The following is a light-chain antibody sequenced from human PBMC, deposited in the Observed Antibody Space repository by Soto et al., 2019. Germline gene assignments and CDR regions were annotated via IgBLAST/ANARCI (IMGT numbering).Light chain of an antibody. CDR2: DAS. CDR1: QNIDSR. Sequence: DIQMARSPSTLSASVGDRVTITCRASQNIDSRLAWYQQKPGKAPKLLVFDASTLERGVTSTFSGSGSGTDFTLTISNLQPEDFATYYCQQYNSFSLFTFGPGTKVETK. J-gene: IGKJ3*01. V-gene: IGKV1-5*01. CDR3: QQYNSFSLFT.